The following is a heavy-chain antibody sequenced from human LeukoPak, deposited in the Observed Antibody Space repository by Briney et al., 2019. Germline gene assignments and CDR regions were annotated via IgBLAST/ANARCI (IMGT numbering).Heavy chain of an antibody. D-gene: IGHD6-19*01. CDR1: GFTFDDYA. J-gene: IGHJ4*02. CDR2: ISWDGGST. Sequence: PGGSLRLSCAASGFTFDDYAMHWVRQAPGKGLEWVSLISWDGGSTYYADSVKGRFTISRDNSKNSLYLQMNSLRAEDTALYYCAKDIDSAVAGPYFDYWGQGTLVTVSS. V-gene: IGHV3-43D*03. CDR3: AKDIDSAVAGPYFDY.